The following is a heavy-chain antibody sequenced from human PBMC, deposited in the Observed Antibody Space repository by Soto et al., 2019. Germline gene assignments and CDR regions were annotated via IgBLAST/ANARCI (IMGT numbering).Heavy chain of an antibody. V-gene: IGHV4-39*01. J-gene: IGHJ5*02. CDR3: ARHLKGAYCSGGSCYSFRRYNWFDP. Sequence: KASETLSLTCTVSGGSISSSSYYWGWIRQPPGKGLEWIGSIYYSGSTYYNPSLKGRVTISVDTSKNQFSLKLSSVTAADTAVYYCARHLKGAYCSGGSCYSFRRYNWFDPWGQGTLVTVSS. CDR1: GGSISSSSYY. D-gene: IGHD2-15*01. CDR2: IYYSGST.